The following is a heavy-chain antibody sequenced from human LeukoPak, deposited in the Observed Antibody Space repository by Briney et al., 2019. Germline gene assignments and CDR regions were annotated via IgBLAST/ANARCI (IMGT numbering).Heavy chain of an antibody. CDR2: IWYDGSNK. J-gene: IGHJ4*02. V-gene: IGHV3-33*06. CDR1: GFTFSSYG. Sequence: GGSLRLSCAASGFTFSSYGMHWVRQAPCKGLELVAVIWYDGSNKYYADSVKGRLTISRDNSKNTLYLQMNSLRAEDTAVYYCAKEQRWLQAELDYWGQGTLVTV. CDR3: AKEQRWLQAELDY. D-gene: IGHD5-24*01.